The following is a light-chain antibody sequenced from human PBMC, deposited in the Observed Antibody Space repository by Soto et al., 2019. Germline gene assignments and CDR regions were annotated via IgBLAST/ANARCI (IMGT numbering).Light chain of an antibody. Sequence: DIQMTQSPSTLSASVGDRVSITCRASQSISTWLAWYQQKSGKAPKLLIYKASTLESGVPSRFSGSGSGTEVTLTISSLQPDDFATYYCQQYNSFSRTFGQGTKREIK. CDR3: QQYNSFSRT. CDR1: QSISTW. V-gene: IGKV1-5*03. J-gene: IGKJ2*01. CDR2: KAS.